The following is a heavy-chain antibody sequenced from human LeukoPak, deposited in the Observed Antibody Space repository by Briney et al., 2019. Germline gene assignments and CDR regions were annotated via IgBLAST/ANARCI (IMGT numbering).Heavy chain of an antibody. Sequence: GASVKVSCKASGYTFTGYYMHWVRQAPGQGLEWMGWINPNSGGTNYAQKFQGRVTMTRGTSISTAYMELSRLRSDDTAVYYCARAGRFLEWLFSRWGQGTLVTVSS. CDR1: GYTFTGYY. D-gene: IGHD3-3*01. V-gene: IGHV1-2*02. CDR2: INPNSGGT. J-gene: IGHJ4*02. CDR3: ARAGRFLEWLFSR.